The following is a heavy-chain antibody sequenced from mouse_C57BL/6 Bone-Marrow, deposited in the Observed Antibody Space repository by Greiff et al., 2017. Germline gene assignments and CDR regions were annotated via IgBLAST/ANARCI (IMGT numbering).Heavy chain of an antibody. CDR2: IWSGGST. CDR1: GFSLTSYG. V-gene: IGHV2-2*01. Sequence: VMLVESGPGLVQPSQSLSITCTVSGFSLTSYGVHWVRQSPGKGLEWLGVIWSGGSTDYNAAFISRLSISKDNSKSQVFFKMNSLQADDTAIYYCARQDPGYFDVWGTGTTVTVSS. CDR3: ARQDPGYFDV. J-gene: IGHJ1*03.